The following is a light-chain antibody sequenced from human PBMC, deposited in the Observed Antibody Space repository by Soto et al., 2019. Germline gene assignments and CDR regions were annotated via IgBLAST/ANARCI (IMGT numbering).Light chain of an antibody. CDR3: QQTGSTPQT. Sequence: DIQMTQSPSSLSASVGDRVTISCRASQSIRNYVSWYQQKPGTAPKLLIRAASTLQSAVPSRFSGSGSGTDFTLTISRLQIEDFATYFCQQTGSTPQTFGQGTNVEI. V-gene: IGKV1-39*01. J-gene: IGKJ1*01. CDR1: QSIRNY. CDR2: AAS.